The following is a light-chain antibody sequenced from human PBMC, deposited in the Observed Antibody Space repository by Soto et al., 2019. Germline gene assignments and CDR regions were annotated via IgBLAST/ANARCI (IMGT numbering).Light chain of an antibody. CDR2: EVN. CDR1: SSDVGSYNY. J-gene: IGLJ7*01. Sequence: QSALTQPPSASGSPGQSVTISCTGTSSDVGSYNYVSWYQQLPGKAPKLIIYEVNKRPSGVPDRFSGSKSGNTASLTVSGLQAEDEADYYCSSHAGSKNILFGGGTQLTVL. V-gene: IGLV2-8*01. CDR3: SSHAGSKNIL.